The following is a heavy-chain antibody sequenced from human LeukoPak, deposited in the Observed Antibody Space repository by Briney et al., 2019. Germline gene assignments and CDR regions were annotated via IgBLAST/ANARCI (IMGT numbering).Heavy chain of an antibody. CDR2: IYYSGST. V-gene: IGHV4-59*01. CDR3: ARGVSSGWYASPYYFDY. D-gene: IGHD6-19*01. Sequence: PSETLSLTCAIYGGSFSGYYWSWIRQPPGKGLEWIGYIYYSGSTNYNPSLKSRVTISVDTSKNQFSLKLSSVTAADTAVYYCARGVSSGWYASPYYFDYWGQGTLVTVSS. J-gene: IGHJ4*02. CDR1: GGSFSGYY.